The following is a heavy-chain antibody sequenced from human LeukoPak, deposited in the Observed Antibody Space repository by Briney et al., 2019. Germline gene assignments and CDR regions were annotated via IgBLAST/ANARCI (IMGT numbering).Heavy chain of an antibody. CDR2: INHSGST. CDR1: GGSFSGYY. Sequence: SETLSLTCAVYGGSFSGYYWSWIRQPPGKGLEGSGEINHSGSTNYNTSLKSRVTISVDTSKNQFSLKLSSVTAADPAVYYCASPAPGIATRLVFFYWGQGTLVTVSS. V-gene: IGHV4-34*01. CDR3: ASPAPGIATRLVFFY. J-gene: IGHJ4*02. D-gene: IGHD6-13*01.